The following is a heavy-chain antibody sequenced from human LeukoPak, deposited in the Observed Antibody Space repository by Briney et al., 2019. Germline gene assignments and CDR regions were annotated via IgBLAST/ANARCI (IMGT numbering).Heavy chain of an antibody. V-gene: IGHV3-23*01. D-gene: IGHD3-10*01. Sequence: SGGSLRLSCAASGFTFSSYAMSWVRQAPGKGLEWVSAISGSGGSTYYADSVKGRFTISRDNSKNTLYLQMNSLRAEDTAVYYCAKNPPTADYYGSGSYYYYYYYMDVWGKGTTVTVSS. CDR3: AKNPPTADYYGSGSYYYYYYYMDV. CDR2: ISGSGGST. CDR1: GFTFSSYA. J-gene: IGHJ6*03.